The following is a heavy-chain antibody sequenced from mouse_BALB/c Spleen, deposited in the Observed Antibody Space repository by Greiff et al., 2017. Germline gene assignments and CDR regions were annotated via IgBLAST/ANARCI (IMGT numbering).Heavy chain of an antibody. Sequence: QVQLQQSGAELVRPGTSVKISCKASGYTFTNYWLGWVKQRPGHGLEWIGDIYPGGGYTNYNEKFKGKATLTADTSSSIAYMQLSSLTSEDSAVYFCAREGGKDYFDYWGQGTTLTVSS. CDR3: AREGGKDYFDY. J-gene: IGHJ2*01. CDR2: IYPGGGYT. CDR1: GYTFTNYW. D-gene: IGHD1-3*01. V-gene: IGHV1-63*02.